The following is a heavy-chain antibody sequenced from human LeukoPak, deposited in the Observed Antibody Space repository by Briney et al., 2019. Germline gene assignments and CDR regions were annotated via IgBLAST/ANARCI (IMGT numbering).Heavy chain of an antibody. J-gene: IGHJ3*02. D-gene: IGHD3-10*01. V-gene: IGHV3-7*01. Sequence: GGSLRLSCAASGFTFSSYWMSWVRQAPGKGLEWVANIKQDGSEKYYVDSVKGRFTISRDNAKNSLYLRMNSLRAEDTAVYYCARHMTLGFGELYAFDIWGQGTMVTVSS. CDR3: ARHMTLGFGELYAFDI. CDR2: IKQDGSEK. CDR1: GFTFSSYW.